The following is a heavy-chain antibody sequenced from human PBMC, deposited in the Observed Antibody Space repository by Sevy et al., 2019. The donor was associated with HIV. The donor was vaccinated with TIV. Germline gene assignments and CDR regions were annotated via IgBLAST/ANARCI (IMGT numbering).Heavy chain of an antibody. CDR1: GGTFSSYA. J-gene: IGHJ5*02. CDR2: LIPILGTA. D-gene: IGHD2-15*01. Sequence: ASVKVSCKASGGTFSSYAISWVRQAPGQGLEWMGGLIPILGTANYAQKFQGRVTITADESTSTAYMELSSLRSEDTAVYYCATSVVAATSLNWFDPWGQRTLVTVSS. V-gene: IGHV1-69*13. CDR3: ATSVVAATSLNWFDP.